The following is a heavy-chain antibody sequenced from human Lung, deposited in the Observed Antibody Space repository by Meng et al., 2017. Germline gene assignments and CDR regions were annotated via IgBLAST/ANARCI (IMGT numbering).Heavy chain of an antibody. J-gene: IGHJ4*02. CDR3: VRRIEYSSSSGY. V-gene: IGHV3-23*01. Sequence: EVQLLESGGGLVQPGGSRRLSCVASGFTFSSYAMTWVRQAPGKGLGWVSSISGSVGSTYYADSVRGRFTISRDNSKNTVYLQMNSLRAEDTAIYYCVRRIEYSSSSGYWGQGTLVTVSS. CDR2: ISGSVGST. CDR1: GFTFSSYA. D-gene: IGHD6-6*01.